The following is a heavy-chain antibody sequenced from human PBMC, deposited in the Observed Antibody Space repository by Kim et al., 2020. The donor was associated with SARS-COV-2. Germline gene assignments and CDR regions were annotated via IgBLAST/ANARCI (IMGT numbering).Heavy chain of an antibody. CDR3: ARWRTVVNLHYGMDV. V-gene: IGHV3-21*01. D-gene: IGHD2-15*01. CDR1: GFTFSSYS. Sequence: GGSLRLSCAASGFTFSSYSMNWVRQAPGKGLEWVSSISSSSSYIYYADSVKGRFTISRDNAKNSLYLQMNSLRAEDTAVYYCARWRTVVNLHYGMDVWGQGTTFTVSS. CDR2: ISSSSSYI. J-gene: IGHJ6*02.